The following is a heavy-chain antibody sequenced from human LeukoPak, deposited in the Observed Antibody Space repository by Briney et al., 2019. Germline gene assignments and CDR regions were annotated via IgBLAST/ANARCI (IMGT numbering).Heavy chain of an antibody. V-gene: IGHV3-74*01. J-gene: IGHJ4*02. Sequence: GGSLRLSCEASGFTFSAYWMHWVRQAPGKGLVWVSRINSDGSTTSYADSVKGRFTISRDNAKNTLYLQMNSLRAGDTAVYLCARSPHDYWGQGTLVTVSS. CDR1: GFTFSAYW. CDR3: ARSPHDY. CDR2: INSDGSTT.